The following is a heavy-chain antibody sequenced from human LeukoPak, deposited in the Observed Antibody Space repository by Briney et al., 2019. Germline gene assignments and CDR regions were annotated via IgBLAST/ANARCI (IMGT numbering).Heavy chain of an antibody. J-gene: IGHJ5*02. CDR1: GFTFSSYS. D-gene: IGHD6-19*01. V-gene: IGHV3-21*01. CDR2: ISSSSSYI. Sequence: PGGSLRLSCAASGFTFSSYSMNRVRQAPGKGLEWVSSISSSSSYIYYADSVKGRFTISRDNAKNSLYLQMNSLRAEDTAVYYCAKNPVAGSWVVWFDPWGQGTLVTVSS. CDR3: AKNPVAGSWVVWFDP.